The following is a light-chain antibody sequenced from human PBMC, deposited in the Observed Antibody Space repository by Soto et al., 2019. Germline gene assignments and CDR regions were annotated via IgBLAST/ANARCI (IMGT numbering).Light chain of an antibody. J-gene: IGKJ1*01. CDR2: GSS. CDR1: QTLSSRH. CDR3: QQYGYSRT. V-gene: IGKV3-20*01. Sequence: VLTQSPGTLSLSPGERATLSCRASQTLSSRHLAWYQQKPGQAPRPLIYGSSSRATDIPDRFSGSGSGTDFTLTISTLEPEDFAIYYCQQYGYSRTFGQGTKVEIK.